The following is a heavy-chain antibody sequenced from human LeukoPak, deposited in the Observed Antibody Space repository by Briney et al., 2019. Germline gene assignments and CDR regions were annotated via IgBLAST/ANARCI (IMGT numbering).Heavy chain of an antibody. CDR2: INHSGST. Sequence: SETLSLTCAVYGWSFSGYYWSWIRQPPGKGLEWIGEINHSGSTNYNPSLKSRVTISVDTSKNQFSLKLSSVTAADTAVYYCARGQKYTSGYTVTELGSGYFDYWGQGTLVTVSS. CDR3: ARGQKYTSGYTVTELGSGYFDY. D-gene: IGHD3-9*01. V-gene: IGHV4-34*01. CDR1: GWSFSGYY. J-gene: IGHJ4*02.